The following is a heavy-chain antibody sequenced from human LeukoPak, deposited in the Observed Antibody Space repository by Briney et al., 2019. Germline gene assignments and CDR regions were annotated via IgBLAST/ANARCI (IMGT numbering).Heavy chain of an antibody. J-gene: IGHJ4*02. V-gene: IGHV3-23*01. CDR1: GFTFSTYA. D-gene: IGHD6-19*01. CDR2: ITGSGGST. Sequence: GGSLRLSCAASGFTFSTYAMTWVRQAPGKGLEWVSSITGSGGSTYYADSVKGRFTISRDNSENTVFLQMDSLRAEDTAVYYCARCRPDSIGSADYWGQGTLVTVSP. CDR3: ARCRPDSIGSADY.